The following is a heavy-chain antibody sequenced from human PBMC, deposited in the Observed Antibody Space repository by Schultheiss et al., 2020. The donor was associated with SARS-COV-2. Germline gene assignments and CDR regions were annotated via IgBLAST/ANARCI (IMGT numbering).Heavy chain of an antibody. CDR3: ARVRKHFTVTTTYYYYMDV. CDR2: ISAYNGNT. V-gene: IGHV1-18*01. J-gene: IGHJ6*03. D-gene: IGHD4-11*01. Sequence: ASVKVSCKASGYTFTSYGISWVRQAPGQGLEWMGWISAYNGNTNYAQKLQGRVTMTTDTSTSTAYMELRSLRSDDTAVYYCARVRKHFTVTTTYYYYMDVWGKGTTVTVSS. CDR1: GYTFTSYG.